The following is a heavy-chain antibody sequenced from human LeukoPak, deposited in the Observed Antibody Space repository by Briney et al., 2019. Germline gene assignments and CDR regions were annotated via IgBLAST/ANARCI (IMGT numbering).Heavy chain of an antibody. Sequence: SETLSLTCTVSGGSISSSGYYWGWIRQPPGKGLEWIGSIYYSGSTYFNPSLKSRVTISVDTSKNQFSLKLSSVTAADTAVYYCARQRYYYDSSGNYCVYYFDNWGQGTLVTVSS. CDR2: IYYSGST. J-gene: IGHJ4*02. CDR3: ARQRYYYDSSGNYCVYYFDN. V-gene: IGHV4-39*01. D-gene: IGHD3-22*01. CDR1: GGSISSSGYY.